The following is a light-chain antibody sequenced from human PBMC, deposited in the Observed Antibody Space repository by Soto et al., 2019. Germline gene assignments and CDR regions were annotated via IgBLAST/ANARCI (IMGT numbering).Light chain of an antibody. CDR1: QGISNW. V-gene: IGKV1-12*01. Sequence: DIQMTQSPSSVSASVGDRVTITCRASQGISNWLAWYQQKAGKAPKLLIYATSTLQSGVPSRFRGSGSATEFPLTISRLQAEDGATYYCQQANSFPYTFGQGTKLEIK. CDR3: QQANSFPYT. J-gene: IGKJ2*01. CDR2: ATS.